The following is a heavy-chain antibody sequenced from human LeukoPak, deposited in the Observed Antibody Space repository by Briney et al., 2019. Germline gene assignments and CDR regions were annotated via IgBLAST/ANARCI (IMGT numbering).Heavy chain of an antibody. CDR2: IYYSGST. CDR3: ARHASTYGSGSIFDY. J-gene: IGHJ4*02. D-gene: IGHD3-10*01. Sequence: SETLSLTCTVSGGSISSSHYYWGWIRQPPGKGLEWIGSIYYSGSTYYNPSLKSRVTISVDTSKKQFSLKLSSVTAADTTVYYCARHASTYGSGSIFDYWGQGALVTVFS. CDR1: GGSISSSHYY. V-gene: IGHV4-39*01.